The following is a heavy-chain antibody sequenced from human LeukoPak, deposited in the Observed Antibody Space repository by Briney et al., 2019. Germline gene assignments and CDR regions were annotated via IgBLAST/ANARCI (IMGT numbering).Heavy chain of an antibody. CDR2: IWYDGSNK. J-gene: IGHJ4*02. D-gene: IGHD4-23*01. Sequence: GGSLRLSCAASGFTFSSYGMHRVRQAPGKGLEWVAVIWYDGSNKYYADSVKGRFTISRDNSKNTLYLQMNSLRAEDTAVYYCARDEHDYGGNSFDYWGQGTLVTVSS. CDR3: ARDEHDYGGNSFDY. CDR1: GFTFSSYG. V-gene: IGHV3-33*01.